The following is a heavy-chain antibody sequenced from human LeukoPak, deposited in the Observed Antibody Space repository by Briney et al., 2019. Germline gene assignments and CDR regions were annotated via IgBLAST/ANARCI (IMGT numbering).Heavy chain of an antibody. CDR3: ARVPMAYYYDSSGYMDV. V-gene: IGHV4-34*01. Sequence: SETLSLTCAVYGGSFSGYYWSWIRQPPGKGLEWIGEINHSGSTNYSPSLKSRVTISVDTSKNQFSLKLSSVTAADTAVYYCARVPMAYYYDSSGYMDVWGKGTTVTVSS. D-gene: IGHD3-22*01. CDR1: GGSFSGYY. J-gene: IGHJ6*04. CDR2: INHSGST.